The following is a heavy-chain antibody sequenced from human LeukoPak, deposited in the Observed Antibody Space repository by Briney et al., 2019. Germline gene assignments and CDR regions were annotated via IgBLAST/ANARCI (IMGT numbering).Heavy chain of an antibody. Sequence: GGSLRLSCAASGFTFSDYYMSWIRQAPGKGLEWVSYISSSGSTIYYADSVKGRFTISRDNAKNSLYLQICNLSAEDTAVHYCAPELMGIAYRGALYYWGQGTLVTVSS. CDR3: APELMGIAYRGALYY. CDR2: ISSSGSTI. D-gene: IGHD6-13*01. V-gene: IGHV3-11*01. CDR1: GFTFSDYY. J-gene: IGHJ4*02.